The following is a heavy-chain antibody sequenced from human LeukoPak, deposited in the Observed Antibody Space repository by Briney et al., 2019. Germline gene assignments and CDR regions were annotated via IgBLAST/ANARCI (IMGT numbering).Heavy chain of an antibody. Sequence: GASVKVSCKASGYTFTSYGISWVRQAPGQGLEWMGWITAYNGNTNYAQKLQGRVTMTTDTSTSTAYMELRSLRSDDTAVYYCARDRGANWGSWYFDLWGRGTLVTVSS. CDR1: GYTFTSYG. D-gene: IGHD7-27*01. CDR3: ARDRGANWGSWYFDL. V-gene: IGHV1-18*01. J-gene: IGHJ2*01. CDR2: ITAYNGNT.